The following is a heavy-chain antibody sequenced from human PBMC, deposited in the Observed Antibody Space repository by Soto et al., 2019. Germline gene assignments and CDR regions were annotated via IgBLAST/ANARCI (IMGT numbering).Heavy chain of an antibody. Sequence: SETLSLTCTVSGGSISSSSYYWGWIRQPPGKGLEWIGSIYYSGSTYYNPSLKSRVTISVDTSKNQFSLKLSSVTAAGTAVYYCARGYCSGGSCYWVAYFDYWGQGTLVTVSS. CDR3: ARGYCSGGSCYWVAYFDY. V-gene: IGHV4-39*01. CDR1: GGSISSSSYY. J-gene: IGHJ4*02. D-gene: IGHD2-15*01. CDR2: IYYSGST.